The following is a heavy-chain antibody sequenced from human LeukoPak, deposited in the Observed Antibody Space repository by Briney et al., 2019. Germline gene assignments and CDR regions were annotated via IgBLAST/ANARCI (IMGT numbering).Heavy chain of an antibody. V-gene: IGHV5-51*01. Sequence: GESLKISCKGSGYSFTSYWIGWVRQMPGKGLAWMGIIYPGDSDTRYSPSFQGQVTISADKSISTAYLQWSSLKASDTAMYYCARPTGLGEYDSSGYYYFDYSGRRTLVTVSS. J-gene: IGHJ4*02. CDR3: ARPTGLGEYDSSGYYYFDY. D-gene: IGHD3-22*01. CDR2: IYPGDSDT. CDR1: GYSFTSYW.